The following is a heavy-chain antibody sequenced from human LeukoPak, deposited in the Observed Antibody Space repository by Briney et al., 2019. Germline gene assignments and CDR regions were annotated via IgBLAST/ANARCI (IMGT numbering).Heavy chain of an antibody. CDR3: ARDEGYDILTGYYMGEGDY. D-gene: IGHD3-9*01. Sequence: GGSLRLSCAASGFTFSSYSMNWVRQAPGKGLEWVSYISSSSTIYYADSVKGRFTISRDNAKNSLYLQMNSLRAEDTAVYYCARDEGYDILTGYYMGEGDYWGQGTLVTVSS. V-gene: IGHV3-48*01. J-gene: IGHJ4*02. CDR1: GFTFSSYS. CDR2: ISSSSTI.